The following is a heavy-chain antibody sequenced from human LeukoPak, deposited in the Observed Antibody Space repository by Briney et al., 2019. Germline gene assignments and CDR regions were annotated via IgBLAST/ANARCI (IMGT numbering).Heavy chain of an antibody. J-gene: IGHJ4*02. CDR1: GFTFSTYD. V-gene: IGHV3-21*01. Sequence: TGGSLRLSCKASGFTFSTYDMNGVRQAPGKGLEWVSSISSSSYIYYADSVKGRFTISRDNAKNSLYLQMNSLRAEDTAVYYCVIDLESSGWSLPGVYWGQGTLVTVSS. CDR2: ISSSSYI. CDR3: VIDLESSGWSLPGVY. D-gene: IGHD6-19*01.